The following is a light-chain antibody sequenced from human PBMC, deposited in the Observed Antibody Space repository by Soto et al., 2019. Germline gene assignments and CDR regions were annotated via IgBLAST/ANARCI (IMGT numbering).Light chain of an antibody. CDR1: QSVSSY. CDR2: ATT. Sequence: IVLTQSQATLSLSPGERATLSSRASQSVSSYLAWYQQKTGQGPRLHIFATTTRATGIPARFSGSGSGTDFTLTISRLEPEDFAVYYCQQRTHWPPYTFGKGTRLEIK. V-gene: IGKV3-11*01. J-gene: IGKJ2*01. CDR3: QQRTHWPPYT.